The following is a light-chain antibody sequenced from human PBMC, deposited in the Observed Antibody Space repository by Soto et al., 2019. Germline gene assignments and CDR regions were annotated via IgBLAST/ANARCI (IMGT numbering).Light chain of an antibody. V-gene: IGLV2-23*02. CDR1: SSDIGGYYL. CDR3: YSYSDSSTTWV. Sequence: QSALTQPASVSGSPGQSITISCTGTSSDIGGYYLVSWYQQHPGKAPKLMIYEVTKRPSGVSNRFSGSKSGNTASLAISGLQAEDEADYYCYSYSDSSTTWVFGGGTKLTVL. J-gene: IGLJ3*02. CDR2: EVT.